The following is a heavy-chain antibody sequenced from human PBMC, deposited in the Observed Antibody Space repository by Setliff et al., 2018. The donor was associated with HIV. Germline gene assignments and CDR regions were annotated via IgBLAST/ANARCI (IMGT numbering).Heavy chain of an antibody. CDR3: ARAPYYYDSSGYPSHAEYVQH. D-gene: IGHD3-22*01. J-gene: IGHJ1*01. Sequence: SVKVSCKASGGTFSSYAISWVRQAPGQGLEWMGGIIPIFGTANYAQKFQGRVTITTDESTSTAYMELSSLRSEDTAVYYCARAPYYYDSSGYPSHAEYVQHWGQGTLVTVSS. CDR1: GGTFSSYA. CDR2: IIPIFGTA. V-gene: IGHV1-69*05.